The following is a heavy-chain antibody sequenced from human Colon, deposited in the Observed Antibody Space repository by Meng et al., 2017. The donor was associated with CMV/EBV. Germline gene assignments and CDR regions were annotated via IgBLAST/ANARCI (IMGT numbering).Heavy chain of an antibody. V-gene: IGHV3-30*18. CDR2: ISSDGNNK. D-gene: IGHD2-21*01. Sequence: QVQLVESGGGVVQSGTSRRLSCAASGFTFRIYGMHWVRQAPGKGLEWVTVISSDGNNKYYADSVKGRFSISRDNSKNTLYLQMNSLRPEDTAIYYCANDPRGTEIVWGQGTLVTVSS. CDR1: GFTFRIYG. J-gene: IGHJ4*02. CDR3: ANDPRGTEIV.